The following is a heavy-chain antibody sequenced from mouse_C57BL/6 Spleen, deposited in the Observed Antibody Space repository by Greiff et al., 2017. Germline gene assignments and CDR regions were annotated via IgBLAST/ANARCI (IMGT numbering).Heavy chain of an antibody. D-gene: IGHD2-3*01. CDR1: GYTFTGYW. CDR2: ILPGSGST. Sequence: VQLVESGAELMKPGASVKLSCKATGYTFTGYWIEWVKQRPGHGLEWIGEILPGSGSTNYNEKFKGKATFTAYTSSNTAYMQISSLTTEDSAIYYCARSLYDDGYYWWYFDVWGTGTTVTVSS. CDR3: ARSLYDDGYYWWYFDV. J-gene: IGHJ1*03. V-gene: IGHV1-9*01.